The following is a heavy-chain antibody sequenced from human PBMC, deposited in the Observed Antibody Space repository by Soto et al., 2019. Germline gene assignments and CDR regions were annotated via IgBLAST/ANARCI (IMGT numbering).Heavy chain of an antibody. D-gene: IGHD5-12*01. CDR3: ARQSRDGYNYENWFDP. V-gene: IGHV5-51*01. Sequence: GESVKISCKGSGYSFTSYWIGWVRQMPGKGLEWMGIIYPGDSDTRYSPSFQGQVTISADKSISTAYLQWSSLKASDTAMYYCARQSRDGYNYENWFDPWGQGTLVTVSS. J-gene: IGHJ5*02. CDR2: IYPGDSDT. CDR1: GYSFTSYW.